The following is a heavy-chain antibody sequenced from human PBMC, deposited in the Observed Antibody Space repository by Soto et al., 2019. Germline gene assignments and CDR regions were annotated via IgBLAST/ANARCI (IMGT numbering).Heavy chain of an antibody. CDR2: ISAYNGNT. CDR1: GYTFTSYG. J-gene: IGHJ6*03. D-gene: IGHD3-16*01. Sequence: QVQLVQSGAEVKKPGASVKVSCKASGYTFTSYGISWVRQAPGQGLEWMGWISAYNGNTNYAQKLQGRVTMTTDTSTSTAYMELRSLRSGDTAVYYCARALPCYDYIWGSNYYMDVWGKGTTVTVSS. V-gene: IGHV1-18*01. CDR3: ARALPCYDYIWGSNYYMDV.